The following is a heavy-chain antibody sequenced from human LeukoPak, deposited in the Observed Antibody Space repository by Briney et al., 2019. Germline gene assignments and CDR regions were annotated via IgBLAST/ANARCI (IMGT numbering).Heavy chain of an antibody. CDR2: ISAYNGNT. CDR1: GYTFTSYG. CDR3: ASSYEDYVWGSYRFDY. V-gene: IGHV1-18*01. D-gene: IGHD3-16*02. J-gene: IGHJ4*02. Sequence: GASVKVSCNASGYTFTSYGISWVRQAPGEGLEWMGSISAYNGNTNYAQKLQGRVTMTTDTSTSTAYMELRSLRSDDTAVYYCASSYEDYVWGSYRFDYWGQGTLVTVSS.